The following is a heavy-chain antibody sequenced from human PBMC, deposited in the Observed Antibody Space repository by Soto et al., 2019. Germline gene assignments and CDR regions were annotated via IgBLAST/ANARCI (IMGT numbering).Heavy chain of an antibody. J-gene: IGHJ3*02. V-gene: IGHV3-30-3*01. CDR2: ISYDGSNK. D-gene: IGHD6-19*01. Sequence: VQLVESGGGLVKPGGSLRLSCAASGFTFSNAWMSWVRQAPGKGLEWVAVISYDGSNKYYADSVKGRFTISRDNSKNTLYLQMNSLRAEDTAVYYCARDEAVAGRGAFDIWGQGTMVTVSS. CDR1: GFTFSNAW. CDR3: ARDEAVAGRGAFDI.